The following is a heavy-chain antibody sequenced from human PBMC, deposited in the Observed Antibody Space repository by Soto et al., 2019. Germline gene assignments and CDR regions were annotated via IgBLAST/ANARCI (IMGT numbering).Heavy chain of an antibody. CDR3: AETAVGNTINDRFDY. Sequence: EVQLLESGGGLVQPGGSLRLSCAASGFTFSSYAMSWVRQAPGKGLEWVSIISAGGLSTYSADSVKGRFTISRDNSKRTLVLKKNRLRGADNAVVYCAETAVGNTINDRFDYWGQGTLVTVSS. CDR1: GFTFSSYA. V-gene: IGHV3-23*01. D-gene: IGHD2-15*01. CDR2: ISAGGLST. J-gene: IGHJ4*02.